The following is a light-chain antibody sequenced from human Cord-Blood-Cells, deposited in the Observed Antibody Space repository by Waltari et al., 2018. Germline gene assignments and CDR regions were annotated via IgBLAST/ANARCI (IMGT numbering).Light chain of an antibody. V-gene: IGLV2-23*01. CDR1: SSDAGSYNL. CDR2: EGS. J-gene: IGLJ2*01. Sequence: QSALTQTASVSGSPGQSVTIACTGTSSDAGSYNLVSWYQQHPGKAPKLMIYEGSKRPSGVSNRFSGSKSGNTASLTISGLQAEDEADYYCCSYAGSSTLVFGGGTKLTVL. CDR3: CSYAGSSTLV.